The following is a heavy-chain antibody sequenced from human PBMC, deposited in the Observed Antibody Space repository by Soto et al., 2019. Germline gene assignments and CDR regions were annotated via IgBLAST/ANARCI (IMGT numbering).Heavy chain of an antibody. CDR1: GYTFTSYY. V-gene: IGHV1-46*01. J-gene: IGHJ4*02. D-gene: IGHD1-26*01. CDR3: ARDPLAVGASRGPYCLDN. Sequence: SVKVSCKASGYTFTSYYMHWVRQAPGQGLEWMGIINPSGGSTSYAQKFQGRVTMTRDTSTSTVYMELSSLRSEDTAVYSCARDPLAVGASRGPYCLDNWGQGTLVTVSS. CDR2: INPSGGST.